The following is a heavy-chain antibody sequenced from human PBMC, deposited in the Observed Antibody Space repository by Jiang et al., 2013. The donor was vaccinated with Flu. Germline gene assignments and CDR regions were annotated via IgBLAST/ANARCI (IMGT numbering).Heavy chain of an antibody. Sequence: GAEVKKPGSSVRVSCKASGDTISSYALSWMRQAPGQGLEWMGGIIPIFGAAHYAQTFQDRVTITADESTRTVYMEMSSLRSEDTAVYYCAKGGEISGVRRYYYGIDVWGQGTTVTVSS. CDR2: IIPIFGAA. J-gene: IGHJ6*02. CDR1: GDTISSYA. D-gene: IGHD3-10*01. CDR3: AKGGEISGVRRYYYGIDV. V-gene: IGHV1-69*01.